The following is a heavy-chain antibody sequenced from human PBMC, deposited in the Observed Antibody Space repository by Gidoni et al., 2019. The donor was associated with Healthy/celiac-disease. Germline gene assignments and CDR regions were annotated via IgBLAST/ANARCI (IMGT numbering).Heavy chain of an antibody. J-gene: IGHJ3*02. CDR3: LAGNDAFDI. CDR2: ISYDGSNK. D-gene: IGHD2-15*01. Sequence: QVQLVESGGGVVQPGRSLRLSCAASGFTFSSYGMHWVRQAPGKGLEWVAVISYDGSNKYYADSVKGRFTISRDNSKNTLYLQMNSLRAEDTAVYYCLAGNDAFDIWGQGTMVTVSS. V-gene: IGHV3-30*03. CDR1: GFTFSSYG.